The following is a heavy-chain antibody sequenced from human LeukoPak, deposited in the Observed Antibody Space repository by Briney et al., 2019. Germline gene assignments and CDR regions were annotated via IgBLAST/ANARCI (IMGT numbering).Heavy chain of an antibody. J-gene: IGHJ5*02. D-gene: IGHD3-3*01. V-gene: IGHV1-69*02. CDR1: GGTFSSYI. Sequence: ASVKVSCKASGGTFSSYIISWVRQAPGQGLEWMGRIIPILGIANYAQKFQGRVTITADKSTSTAYMELSSLRSEDTAVYYCARYDRTASFDPWGQGTLVTVSS. CDR2: IIPILGIA. CDR3: ARYDRTASFDP.